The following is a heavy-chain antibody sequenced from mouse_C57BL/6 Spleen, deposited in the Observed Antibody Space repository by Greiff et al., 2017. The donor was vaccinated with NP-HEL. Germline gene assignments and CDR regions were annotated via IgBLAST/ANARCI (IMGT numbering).Heavy chain of an antibody. V-gene: IGHV5-4*03. CDR3: ARVYDGYPYFDY. D-gene: IGHD2-3*01. CDR2: ISDGGSYT. J-gene: IGHJ2*01. Sequence: DVMLVESGGGLVESGGSLKLSCAASGFTFSSYAMSWVRQTPEKRLEWVATISDGGSYTYYPDNVKGRFTISRDNAKNNLYLQMSHLKSEDTAMYYCARVYDGYPYFDYWGQGTTLTVSS. CDR1: GFTFSSYA.